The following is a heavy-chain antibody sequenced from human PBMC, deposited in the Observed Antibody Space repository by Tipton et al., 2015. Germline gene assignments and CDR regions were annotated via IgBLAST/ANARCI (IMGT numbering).Heavy chain of an antibody. J-gene: IGHJ6*02. CDR2: IHHGGST. D-gene: IGHD3-16*01. CDR3: ARDYDGMDL. CDR1: GDSISSSNW. V-gene: IGHV4-4*02. Sequence: TLSLTCSVSGDSISSSNWWSWVRQPPGKGLEWIGEIHHGGSTNYNPSLKSRVTISLDKSKNHFSLNLRAVTAADTAVYYCARDYDGMDLWGQGTTVTVSS.